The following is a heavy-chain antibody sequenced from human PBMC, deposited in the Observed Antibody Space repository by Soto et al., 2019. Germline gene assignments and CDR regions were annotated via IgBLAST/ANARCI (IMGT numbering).Heavy chain of an antibody. J-gene: IGHJ6*02. CDR1: GYTRTTFF. CDR3: ARDAIVAGATTGMDV. CDR2: INPGYLAARST. V-gene: IGHV1-46*01. Sequence: QVQLVQSGAEVKKPGASVKVSCKASGYTRTTFFMHWVRQAPGQGIAWMGVINPGYLAARSTTYAKKFQGRVTMTTDTSTSTVYMELSRLRSDDTAVYYCARDAIVAGATTGMDVWGQGTTVTVSS. D-gene: IGHD1-26*01.